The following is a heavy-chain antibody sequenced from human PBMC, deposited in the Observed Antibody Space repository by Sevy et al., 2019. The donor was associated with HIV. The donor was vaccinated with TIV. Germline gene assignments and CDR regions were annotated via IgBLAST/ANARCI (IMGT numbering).Heavy chain of an antibody. D-gene: IGHD6-13*01. Sequence: GGSLRLSCAASGFSFDDYAMHWVRQAPGKGLEWVSGISWNSGSKDYADSVKGRFTISRDNAKNSLYLQMNSLRAEDMALYYRTKGGIGYAFDIWGQGTMVTVSS. CDR3: TKGGIGYAFDI. V-gene: IGHV3-9*03. CDR1: GFSFDDYA. J-gene: IGHJ3*02. CDR2: ISWNSGSK.